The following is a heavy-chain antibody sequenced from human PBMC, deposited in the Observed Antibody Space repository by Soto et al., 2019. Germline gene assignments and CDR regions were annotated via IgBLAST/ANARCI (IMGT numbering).Heavy chain of an antibody. CDR3: ARGISLPFFDKALYYFDY. D-gene: IGHD2-21*01. CDR2: INHSGST. J-gene: IGHJ4*02. Sequence: SETLSLTCAVYGGSFSGYYWSWIRQPPGKGLEWIGEINHSGSTNYNPSLKSRVTISVDTSKNQFSLKLSSVTAADTAVYYCARGISLPFFDKALYYFDYWGQGTLVTVSS. V-gene: IGHV4-34*01. CDR1: GGSFSGYY.